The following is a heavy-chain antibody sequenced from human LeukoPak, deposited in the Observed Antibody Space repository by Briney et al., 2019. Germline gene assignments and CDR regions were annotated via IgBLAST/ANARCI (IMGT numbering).Heavy chain of an antibody. CDR3: ARGGYYYDSSGYYYPFDY. J-gene: IGHJ4*02. V-gene: IGHV4-30-4*08. D-gene: IGHD3-22*01. CDR1: GGSPTSADYY. Sequence: PSETLSLTCTVSGGSPTSADYYWSWLRQPPGTGLEWLGYIYYSGSPSYNPSLKSRVTMAVDTSKNQFSLRLSSVTAADTAVYYCARGGYYYDSSGYYYPFDYWGQGTLVTVSS. CDR2: IYYSGSP.